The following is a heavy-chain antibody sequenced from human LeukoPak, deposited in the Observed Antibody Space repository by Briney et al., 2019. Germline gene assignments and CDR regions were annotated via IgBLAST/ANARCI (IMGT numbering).Heavy chain of an antibody. D-gene: IGHD5-24*01. CDR1: GFTFSSYG. J-gene: IGHJ4*02. CDR3: AKERERWVQPYDFDY. V-gene: IGHV3-23*01. CDR2: ISGSDTST. Sequence: GGSLRLSCAASGFTFSSYGMSWVRQAPGKGLEWVSTISGSDTSTYYADSVKGRFTISRDNSKNTLYLQMNSLRAEDRAVYYCAKERERWVQPYDFDYWGQGTLVTVSS.